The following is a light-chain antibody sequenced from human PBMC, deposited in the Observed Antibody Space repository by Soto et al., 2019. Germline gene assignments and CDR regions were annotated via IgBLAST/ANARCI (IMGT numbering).Light chain of an antibody. J-gene: IGLJ1*01. V-gene: IGLV1-47*01. CDR2: KIN. CDR3: VTWDDSLSAYV. Sequence: QSVVTQPPSASGTPGQRVTISCSGSTSNIGSNYIYWYQQLPGTAPKLLIYKINKRPSGVPDRFSGSKSGTSASLAISGLRSEDEADYYCVTWDDSLSAYVFGTGTKLTVL. CDR1: TSNIGSNY.